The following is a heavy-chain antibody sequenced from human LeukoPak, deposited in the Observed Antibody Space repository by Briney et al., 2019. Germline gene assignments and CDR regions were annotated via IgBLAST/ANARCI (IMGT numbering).Heavy chain of an antibody. J-gene: IGHJ2*01. D-gene: IGHD4-23*01. CDR2: IYYSGST. CDR1: GGSISSGGYY. CDR3: ARDRYTVVSWYFDF. Sequence: PSETLSLTCTVSGGSISSGGYYWSWIRQHPGKGLEWIGYIYYSGSTYYNPSLKSRVTISVDTSKNQFSLKLSPVTAADTAVYYCARDRYTVVSWYFDFWGRGTLVTVSS. V-gene: IGHV4-31*03.